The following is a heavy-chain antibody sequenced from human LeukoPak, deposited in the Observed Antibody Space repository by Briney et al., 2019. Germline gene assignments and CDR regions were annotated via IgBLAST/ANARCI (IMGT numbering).Heavy chain of an antibody. J-gene: IGHJ6*03. Sequence: GGSLRLSCAASGFTVSSNYMSWVRQAPGKGLEWVSVIYSGGSTYYADSVKGRFTISRDNSKNTLYLQMNSLRAEDTAVYYCARAPVCYYMDVWGKGTTVTVSS. CDR3: ARAPVCYYMDV. CDR1: GFTVSSNY. V-gene: IGHV3-53*01. CDR2: IYSGGST.